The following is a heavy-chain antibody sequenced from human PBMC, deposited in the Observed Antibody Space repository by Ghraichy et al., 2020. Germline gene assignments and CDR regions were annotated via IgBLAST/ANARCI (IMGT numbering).Heavy chain of an antibody. J-gene: IGHJ4*02. D-gene: IGHD4-11*01. CDR2: ISGYNGDT. CDR1: GYTFRSFG. Sequence: ASVKVSCKASGYTFRSFGISWVRQAPGQGLEWMGWISGYNGDTNYPQKFQGRVTMTTDTSTSTAYMELTSLRSDDTAVYYCARKPSNPAAFDHWGQGTLVTVSS. V-gene: IGHV1-18*01. CDR3: ARKPSNPAAFDH.